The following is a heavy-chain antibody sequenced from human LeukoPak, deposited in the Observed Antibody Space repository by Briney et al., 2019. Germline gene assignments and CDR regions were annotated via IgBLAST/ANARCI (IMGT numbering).Heavy chain of an antibody. CDR2: ISSSSSYI. Sequence: GGSLRLSCAASGFTFSSYSMNWVRQAPGKGLEWVSSISSSSSYIYYADSVKGRFTISRDNSKNTLYLQMNSLRAEDTAVYFCARAAGSGWPGIFDYWGQGTLVTVSS. D-gene: IGHD6-19*01. CDR1: GFTFSSYS. V-gene: IGHV3-21*04. J-gene: IGHJ4*02. CDR3: ARAAGSGWPGIFDY.